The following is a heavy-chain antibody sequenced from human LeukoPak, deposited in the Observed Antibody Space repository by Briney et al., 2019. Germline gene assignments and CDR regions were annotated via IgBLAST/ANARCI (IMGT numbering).Heavy chain of an antibody. J-gene: IGHJ4*02. D-gene: IGHD3-10*01. CDR2: IYDRGPA. CDR1: GYAITSGGFS. CDR3: VRDPYYSSSRPE. Sequence: SETLSLTCTVSGYAITSGGFSWNWIRQPPGKGLEWIGCIYDRGPAYYNPSLKSRFTISVDRPKNQFFLNVTSLTAADTAVYYCVRDPYYSSSRPEWGQGTLVTVSS. V-gene: IGHV4-30-2*01.